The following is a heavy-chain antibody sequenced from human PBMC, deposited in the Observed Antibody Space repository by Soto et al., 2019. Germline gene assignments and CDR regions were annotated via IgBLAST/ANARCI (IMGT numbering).Heavy chain of an antibody. Sequence: GGSLRLSCAASGFTFSSYGMHWVRQAPGKGLEWVAVIWYDGSNKYYADSVKDRFTISRDNSKNTLYLQMNSLRAEDTAVYYCARDREERRIAARPYWYFDLWGRGTLVTVSS. V-gene: IGHV3-33*01. CDR3: ARDREERRIAARPYWYFDL. J-gene: IGHJ2*01. CDR1: GFTFSSYG. D-gene: IGHD6-6*01. CDR2: IWYDGSNK.